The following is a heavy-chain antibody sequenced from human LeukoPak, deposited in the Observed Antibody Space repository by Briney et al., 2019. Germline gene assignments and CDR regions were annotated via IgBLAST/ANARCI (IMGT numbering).Heavy chain of an antibody. D-gene: IGHD6-19*01. CDR1: GFTFSSYS. Sequence: PGGSLRLSCAASGFTFSSYSMNWVRQAAGKGLEWVSSISSSSSYIYYADSVKGRFTISRDNAKNSLYLQMNSLRAEDTAVYYCARVVSGWYELVDYWGQGTLVTVSS. CDR2: ISSSSSYI. V-gene: IGHV3-21*01. CDR3: ARVVSGWYELVDY. J-gene: IGHJ4*02.